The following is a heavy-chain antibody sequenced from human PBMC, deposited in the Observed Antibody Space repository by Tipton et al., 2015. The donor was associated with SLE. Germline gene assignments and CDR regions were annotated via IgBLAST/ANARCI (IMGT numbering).Heavy chain of an antibody. V-gene: IGHV4-38-2*02. CDR2: IYHSGST. Sequence: TLSLTCTVSGYSLTSGYYWGWIRQPPGKGLEWIGMIYHSGSTYYRSSLKGRVTISVDTSKNQFSLRLRSVTAADTAIYYCARDEDIAMPFYWGQGTLVTVSS. D-gene: IGHD5-18*01. J-gene: IGHJ4*02. CDR1: GYSLTSGYY. CDR3: ARDEDIAMPFY.